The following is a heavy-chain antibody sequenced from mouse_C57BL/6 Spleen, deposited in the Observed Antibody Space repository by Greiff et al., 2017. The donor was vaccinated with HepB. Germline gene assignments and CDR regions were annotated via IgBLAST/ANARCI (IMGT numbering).Heavy chain of an antibody. CDR2: IDPNSGGT. J-gene: IGHJ1*03. D-gene: IGHD1-1*01. V-gene: IGHV1-72*01. CDR3: AREGATDWYFDV. Sequence: QVQLQQPGAELVKPGASVKLSCKASGYTFTSYWMHWVKQRPGRGLEWIGRIDPNSGGTKYNEQFKSKVTLTVDKPSSTTNMQLSSLTSEDSAVYYCAREGATDWYFDVWGTGTTVTVSS. CDR1: GYTFTSYW.